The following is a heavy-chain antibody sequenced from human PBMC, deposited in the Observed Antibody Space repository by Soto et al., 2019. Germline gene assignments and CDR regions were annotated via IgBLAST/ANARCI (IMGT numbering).Heavy chain of an antibody. Sequence: PADTLSLSCTGSGGSIGNDDYSWSWVRQPPGKGLEWIGYIYHSGTTYYNPSLTSRVTISVDGSNNQFSLKLTSMTAADTAVYYCATVIPATRYFAYGGQVLLVTVSP. CDR2: IYHSGTT. J-gene: IGHJ4*02. V-gene: IGHV4-30-2*01. CDR3: ATVIPATRYFAY. D-gene: IGHD2-15*01. CDR1: GGSIGNDDYS.